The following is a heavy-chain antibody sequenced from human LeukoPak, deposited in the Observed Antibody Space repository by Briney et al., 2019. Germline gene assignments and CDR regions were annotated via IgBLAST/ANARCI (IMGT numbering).Heavy chain of an antibody. V-gene: IGHV3-23*01. D-gene: IGHD3-9*01. CDR2: IGASGGST. J-gene: IGHJ4*02. CDR1: RFTFSSYA. CDR3: AKGDILTGSYFDY. Sequence: PGGSLRLSCAASRFTFSSYAMSWGRQAPGQGLEWVSAIGASGGSTYYADSVKGRFTISRDNSKNTLYLQMNSLRAEDTAVYYCAKGDILTGSYFDYWGQGTLVTVSS.